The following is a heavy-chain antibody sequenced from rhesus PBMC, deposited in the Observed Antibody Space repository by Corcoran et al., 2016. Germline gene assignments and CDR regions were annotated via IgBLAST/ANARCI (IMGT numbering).Heavy chain of an antibody. CDR2: INGNSGKT. CDR1: GASISGYW. J-gene: IGHJ5-1*01. CDR3: ARCRRNYYDSGYDNNRCDV. Sequence: QVQLQESGPGLVKPSETLSLTCAVSGASISGYWWIWIRPPPGKGLEWIGEINGNSGKTYHQPSLKGRCTIAREEAKNQVSLRLSSVTAADTAVYYCARCRRNYYDSGYDNNRCDVWGPGVLVTVSS. V-gene: IGHV4-80*01. D-gene: IGHD3-28*01.